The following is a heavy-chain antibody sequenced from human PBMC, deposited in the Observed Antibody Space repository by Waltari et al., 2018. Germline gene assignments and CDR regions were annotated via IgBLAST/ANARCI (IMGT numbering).Heavy chain of an antibody. CDR3: ARSLSSTSSWYGMTFDI. J-gene: IGHJ3*02. CDR2: TYYRSKWYN. Sequence: QVQLQQSGPGLVKPSQTLSLTCAISGASVSSNSAAWNWIRQPPSRGLEWLGRTYYRSKWYNDYAVSVKSRITIIPDTSKNQFSLQLNSVTPEDTAVYYCARSLSSTSSWYGMTFDIWGRGTMVTVSS. CDR1: GASVSSNSAA. D-gene: IGHD6-13*01. V-gene: IGHV6-1*01.